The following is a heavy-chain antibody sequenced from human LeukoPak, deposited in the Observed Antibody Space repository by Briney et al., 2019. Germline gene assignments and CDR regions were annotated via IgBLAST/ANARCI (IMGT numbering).Heavy chain of an antibody. CDR2: INSDGSST. CDR3: VRRSGDY. Sequence: GGSLRLSCTASEVTFRTYWLHWVRHAPGKGLVWVSRINSDGSSTTYADSVKGRFTISRDNAKNTLYLQMNSLTDEDTAVYYCVRRSGDYWGQGTLVTVSS. J-gene: IGHJ4*02. D-gene: IGHD3-10*01. CDR1: EVTFRTYW. V-gene: IGHV3-74*01.